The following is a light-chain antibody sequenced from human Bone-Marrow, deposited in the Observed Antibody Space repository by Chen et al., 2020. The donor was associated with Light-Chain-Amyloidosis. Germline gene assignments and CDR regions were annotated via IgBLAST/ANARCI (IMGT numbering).Light chain of an antibody. CDR1: QSVLHSPNNKNY. CDR3: HQYCSTPRT. CDR2: WAS. V-gene: IGKV4-1*01. J-gene: IGKJ1*01. Sequence: DIVMTQSPASLAVSLGERATINCKSSQSVLHSPNNKNYLAWYQQKPGQPPKLLIFWASTRESGVPDRFSCSGSGTDFTLTISSLQAEDVAVYYCHQYCSTPRTFGQGTKVEIK.